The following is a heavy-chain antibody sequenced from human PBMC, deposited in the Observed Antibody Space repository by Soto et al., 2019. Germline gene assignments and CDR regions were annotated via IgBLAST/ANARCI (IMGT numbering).Heavy chain of an antibody. V-gene: IGHV4-39*07. CDR2: MHFGGTT. CDR3: ARVTFRAAAGTDYYGMDV. D-gene: IGHD6-13*01. Sequence: PSETLSLTCTVSGGSISSSSYYWGWIRQPPGKGLEWIGSMHFGGTTHSSPSLKSRVVISVDTSQNQFSLKLSSVTAADTAVYYCARVTFRAAAGTDYYGMDVWGQGTTVTVSS. CDR1: GGSISSSSYY. J-gene: IGHJ6*02.